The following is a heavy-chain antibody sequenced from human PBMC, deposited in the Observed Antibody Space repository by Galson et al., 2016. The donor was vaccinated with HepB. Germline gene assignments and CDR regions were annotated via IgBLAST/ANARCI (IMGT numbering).Heavy chain of an antibody. V-gene: IGHV1-8*01. Sequence: SVKVSCKASGYTFTSVDIAWVRQAAGQGLEWMGWMSPNSGDAGYAHKFQGSVSMTRNTSINTAYMELSSLTSEDTAVYYCTRGAWEPRGGWGQGTLVIVSS. J-gene: IGHJ4*02. CDR3: TRGAWEPRGG. CDR1: GYTFTSVD. CDR2: MSPNSGDA. D-gene: IGHD1-26*01.